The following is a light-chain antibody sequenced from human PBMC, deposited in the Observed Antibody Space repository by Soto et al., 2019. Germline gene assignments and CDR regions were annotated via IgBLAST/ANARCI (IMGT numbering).Light chain of an antibody. CDR2: AAS. J-gene: IGKJ2*01. Sequence: GDRVTITCRASQTISSYLNWYQQKPGKAPKLLIYAASSLQSGVPSRFSGSGSGTDFTLSISSLQPEDFATYYCQQSHGIPYTFGQGTKLEIK. V-gene: IGKV1-39*01. CDR3: QQSHGIPYT. CDR1: QTISSY.